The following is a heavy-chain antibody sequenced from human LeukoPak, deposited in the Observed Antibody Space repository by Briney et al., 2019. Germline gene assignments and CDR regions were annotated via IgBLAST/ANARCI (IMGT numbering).Heavy chain of an antibody. CDR1: GGSISSGLYS. CDR2: IYYSGST. V-gene: IGHV4-61*01. J-gene: IGHJ4*02. Sequence: PSETLSLTCDVSGGSISSGLYSWSWIRQPPGKGLEWIGYIYYSGSTNCNPSLKSRVIISVDTSKNQFSLKLSSVTAADTAVYYCARMAFDGSGYYDYWGQGTLVTVSS. D-gene: IGHD3-22*01. CDR3: ARMAFDGSGYYDY.